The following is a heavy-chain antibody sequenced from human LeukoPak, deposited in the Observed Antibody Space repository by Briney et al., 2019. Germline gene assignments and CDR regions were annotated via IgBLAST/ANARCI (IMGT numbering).Heavy chain of an antibody. J-gene: IGHJ4*02. CDR3: TTLTMIVVHNDY. CDR1: GFTVSSNY. CDR2: IKSKTDGGTT. Sequence: GGSLRLSCAASGFTVSSNYMSWVRQAPGKGLEWVGRIKSKTDGGTTDYAAPVEGRFTISRDDSKNTLYLQMNSLKTEDTAVYYCTTLTMIVVHNDYWGQGTLVTVSS. V-gene: IGHV3-15*01. D-gene: IGHD3-22*01.